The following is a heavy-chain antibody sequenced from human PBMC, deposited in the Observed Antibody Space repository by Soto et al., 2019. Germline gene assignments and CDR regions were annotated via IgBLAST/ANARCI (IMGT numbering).Heavy chain of an antibody. J-gene: IGHJ6*02. CDR3: ARAEGGVGGIWSGYYNYYYYGMDV. V-gene: IGHV4-59*01. CDR1: GGSISSYY. D-gene: IGHD3-3*01. Sequence: PSETLSLTCTVSGGSISSYYWSWIRQPPGKGLEWIGYIYYSGSTNYNPSLKSRVTISVDTSKNQFSLKLSSVTAADTAVYYCARAEGGVGGIWSGYYNYYYYGMDVWGQGTTVTVSS. CDR2: IYYSGST.